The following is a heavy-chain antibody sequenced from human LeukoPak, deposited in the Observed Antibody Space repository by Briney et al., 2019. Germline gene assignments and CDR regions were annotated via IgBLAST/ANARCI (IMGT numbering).Heavy chain of an antibody. J-gene: IGHJ3*01. D-gene: IGHD3-16*01. CDR1: GFSLTTTGVG. CDR3: AHIEITYAGISRDDAFDV. Sequence: SGPTLVKPTQTPTLTCTFSGFSLTTTGVGVGWIRQPPGKALEWLAIIYWDDDRRYSPSLRNRLTISKDTSRNQVVLTMSNMDPVDTATYFCAHIEITYAGISRDDAFDVWGQGTMVTVSS. V-gene: IGHV2-5*02. CDR2: IYWDDDR.